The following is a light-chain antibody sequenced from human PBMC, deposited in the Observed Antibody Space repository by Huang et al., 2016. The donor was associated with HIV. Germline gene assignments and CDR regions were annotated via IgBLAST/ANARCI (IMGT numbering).Light chain of an antibody. CDR3: HQYGISPQGS. J-gene: IGKJ1*01. V-gene: IGKV3-20*01. CDR2: GAS. Sequence: EIVLTQSPGTVSLSPGERASLSCRASQSLTDDYLAWYHQKPGQAPRLLIYGASTRATGIPDRFSGSGSVADFTLTISRLEPEDFAVYYCHQYGISPQGSFGPGTKVEIK. CDR1: QSLTDDY.